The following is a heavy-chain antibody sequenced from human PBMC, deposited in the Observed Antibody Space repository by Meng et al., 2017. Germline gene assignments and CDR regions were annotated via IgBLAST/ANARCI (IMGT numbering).Heavy chain of an antibody. V-gene: IGHV3-13*01. D-gene: IGHD5-18*01. CDR3: VRGSSYNYGFDY. CDR1: GFTFSTHD. J-gene: IGHJ4*02. CDR2: IGIASDT. Sequence: VQLVEPGGVLVQPGGSLRLSCAASGFTFSTHDMHCVRQATGKGLEWVSAIGIASDTYYPGSVKGRFTISREDAKNSLYLQMNNLRAGDTAVYYCVRGSSYNYGFDYWGQGTLVTVSS.